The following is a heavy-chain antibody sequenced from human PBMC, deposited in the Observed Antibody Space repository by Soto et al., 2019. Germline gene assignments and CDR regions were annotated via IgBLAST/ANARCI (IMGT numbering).Heavy chain of an antibody. V-gene: IGHV3-9*01. CDR3: ANDSYSNYGYNWFDP. J-gene: IGHJ5*02. CDR2: ISWNSGSI. CDR1: GFTFDDYA. D-gene: IGHD4-4*01. Sequence: EAPLVESGGGLVQPGRSLRLSCAASGFTFDDYAMHWVRQAPGKGLEWVSGISWNSGSIGYADSVKGRFTISRDNAKNSRYLHMNSLRAEDTGLYYCANDSYSNYGYNWFDPWGQGTLVTVFS.